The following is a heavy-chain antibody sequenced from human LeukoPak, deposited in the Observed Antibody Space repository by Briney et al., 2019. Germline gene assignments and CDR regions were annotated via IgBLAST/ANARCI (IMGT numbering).Heavy chain of an antibody. Sequence: SVKVSCKASGGTFSSYAISWVRQAPGQGLEWMGRIIPILGIANYAQKFQGRVTITADKSTSTAYMELSSLRSEDTAVYYCARGTGEWELPDWWGQGTLVTVSS. J-gene: IGHJ4*02. CDR3: ARGTGEWELPDW. V-gene: IGHV1-69*04. CDR2: IIPILGIA. CDR1: GGTFSSYA. D-gene: IGHD1-26*01.